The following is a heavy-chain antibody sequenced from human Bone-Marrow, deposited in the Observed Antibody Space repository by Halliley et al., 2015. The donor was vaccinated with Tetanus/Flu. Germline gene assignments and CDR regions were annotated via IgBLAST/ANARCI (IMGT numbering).Heavy chain of an antibody. CDR1: GYIFPNSG. J-gene: IGHJ6*02. CDR3: ARVYNFYFYHYGMDV. CDR2: ITAYSGNT. Sequence: QLVQSGPEVKEPGASVKVSCRTSGYIFPNSGLGWVRQAPGRGLEWVGWITAYSGNTHYAQSLQGRVTMTRDTSTGTAYMELRSLRSDDTAIYFCARVYNFYFYHYGMDVWGQGTTVIVSS. D-gene: IGHD1-1*01. V-gene: IGHV1-18*01.